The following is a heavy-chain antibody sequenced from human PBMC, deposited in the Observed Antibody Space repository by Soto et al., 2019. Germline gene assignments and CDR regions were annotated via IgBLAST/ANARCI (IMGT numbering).Heavy chain of an antibody. J-gene: IGHJ4*02. V-gene: IGHV4-59*01. D-gene: IGHD1-1*01. CDR3: ARGQTDGLFDY. CDR2: IYYSGST. CDR1: GGSISSYY. Sequence: AETLSLTCTVSGGSISSYYWSWIRQPPGKGLEWIGYIYYSGSTNYNPPLKSRVTISVDTSKNQFSLKLSSVTAADTAVYYCARGQTDGLFDYWGQGTLVTVSS.